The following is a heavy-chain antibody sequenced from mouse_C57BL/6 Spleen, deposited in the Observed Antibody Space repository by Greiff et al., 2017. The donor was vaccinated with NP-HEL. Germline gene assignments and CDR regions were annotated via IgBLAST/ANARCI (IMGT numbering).Heavy chain of an antibody. V-gene: IGHV1-52*01. CDR1: GYTFTSYW. CDR3: ARGTAQATPFAY. D-gene: IGHD3-1*01. CDR2: IDPSDSET. Sequence: QVQLQQPGAELVRPGSSVKLSCKASGYTFTSYWMHWVKQRPIQGLEWIGNIDPSDSETHYNQKFKDKATLTVDKSSSTADMQLSSLTSEDSAVYYCARGTAQATPFAYWGQGTLVTVSA. J-gene: IGHJ3*01.